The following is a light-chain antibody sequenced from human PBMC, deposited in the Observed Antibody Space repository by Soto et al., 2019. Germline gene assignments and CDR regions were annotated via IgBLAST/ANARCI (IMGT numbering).Light chain of an antibody. CDR1: QVISTS. CDR2: TAS. V-gene: IGKV1-9*01. CDR3: LQYNSYPWT. Sequence: SVTITCRASQVISTSFAWYQVKPGKAPKLLIYTASTLESGVPSRFSATVSGTEFSLTIPSLQPEDFATYFCLQYNSYPWTFGQRTKVDIK. J-gene: IGKJ1*01.